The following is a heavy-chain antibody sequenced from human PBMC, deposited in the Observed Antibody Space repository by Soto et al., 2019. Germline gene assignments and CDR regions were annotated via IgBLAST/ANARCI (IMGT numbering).Heavy chain of an antibody. V-gene: IGHV3-30*18. CDR2: ISYDGSNE. D-gene: IGHD1-26*01. CDR1: GFIFSTYG. CDR3: TKEYIVGTTWGYFES. J-gene: IGHJ4*02. Sequence: VQLVESGGGVVQPGGSLRLSCEASGFIFSTYGMYWVRQAPGKGLEWVAHISYDGSNEHYADSVKGRFTVSRDNAKNTLSLQLTSLRSDDTAVYYCTKEYIVGTTWGYFESWGQGTLVTVSS.